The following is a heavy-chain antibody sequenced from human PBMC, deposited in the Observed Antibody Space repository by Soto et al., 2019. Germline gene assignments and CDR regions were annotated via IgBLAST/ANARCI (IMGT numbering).Heavy chain of an antibody. CDR3: AKGANYVGLFDS. CDR1: GFTFSSFA. D-gene: IGHD3-16*01. Sequence: EVQLFESGGGLVQPGGSLRLSCAASGFTFSSFAMSWVRQATGKGLEWVSVISGGGITHYSNSVKGRFTISRDNSKNMVYLEMNTLRAEDTALYYCAKGANYVGLFDSWGQGTLVTVST. J-gene: IGHJ5*01. CDR2: ISGGGIT. V-gene: IGHV3-23*01.